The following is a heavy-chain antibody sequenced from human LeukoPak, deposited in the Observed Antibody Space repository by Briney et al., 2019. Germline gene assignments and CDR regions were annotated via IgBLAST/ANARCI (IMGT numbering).Heavy chain of an antibody. D-gene: IGHD2-15*01. CDR1: GGSFSGYY. CDR2: INHSGST. CDR3: ARLYCSGGSCRRATYYYYGMDV. J-gene: IGHJ6*02. Sequence: SETLSLTCAVYGGSFSGYYWSWIRQPPGKGLEWIGEINHSGSTNYNPSLKSRVTISVDTSKNQFSLKLSSVTAADTTVYYCARLYCSGGSCRRATYYYYGMDVWGQGTTVTVSS. V-gene: IGHV4-34*01.